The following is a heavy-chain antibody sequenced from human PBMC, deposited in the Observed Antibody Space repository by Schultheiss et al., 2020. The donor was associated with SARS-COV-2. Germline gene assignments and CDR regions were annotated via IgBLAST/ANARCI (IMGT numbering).Heavy chain of an antibody. J-gene: IGHJ5*02. CDR2: INHSGST. CDR1: GGSISSGGYY. D-gene: IGHD3-16*02. V-gene: IGHV4-39*07. Sequence: SETLSLTCTVSGGSISSGGYYWSWIRQPPGKGLEWIGEINHSGSTNYNPSLKSRVTISLDTSKNQFSLKLSSVTAADTAVYYCARGKELVLGVWGSYRWGWFDPWGQGTLVTVSS. CDR3: ARGKELVLGVWGSYRWGWFDP.